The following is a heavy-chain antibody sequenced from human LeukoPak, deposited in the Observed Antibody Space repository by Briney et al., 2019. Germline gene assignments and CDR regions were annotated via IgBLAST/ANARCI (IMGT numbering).Heavy chain of an antibody. CDR3: AKGLIRELGFSGNDY. J-gene: IGHJ4*01. V-gene: IGHV4-34*01. Sequence: SETLSLTCAVYGGSFSGYYWSWIRQPPGKGLEWIGEINHSGSTNYNPSLKSRVTISVDTSKNQFSLKLSSVTAADTAVYYCAKGLIRELGFSGNDYLGQGNL. CDR1: GGSFSGYY. CDR2: INHSGST. D-gene: IGHD1-7*01.